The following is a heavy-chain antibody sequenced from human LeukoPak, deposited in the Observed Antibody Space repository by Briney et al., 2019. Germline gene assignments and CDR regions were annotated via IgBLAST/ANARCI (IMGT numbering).Heavy chain of an antibody. V-gene: IGHV3-49*04. J-gene: IGHJ4*02. Sequence: PGGSLRLSCAASGFTFGDYAMSWVRQAPGKGLEWVGFIRSKAYGGTTEYAASVRVRFTISRNDSKSIAYLQMNSLKTEDTAVYYCSREQAQMFGLAFDYWGQGTLVTVSS. CDR1: GFTFGDYA. CDR3: SREQAQMFGLAFDY. CDR2: IRSKAYGGTT. D-gene: IGHD3-10*02.